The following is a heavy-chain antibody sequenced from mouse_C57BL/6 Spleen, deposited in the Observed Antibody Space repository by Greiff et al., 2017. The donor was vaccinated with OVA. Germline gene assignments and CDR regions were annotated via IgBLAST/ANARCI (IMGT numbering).Heavy chain of an antibody. D-gene: IGHD1-1*01. J-gene: IGHJ3*01. CDR2: IDPANGNT. V-gene: IGHV14-3*01. CDR1: GFNIKNTY. Sequence: EVQLQQSVAELVRPGASVKLSCTASGFNIKNTYMHWVKQRPEQGLEWIGRIDPANGNTKYAPKFQGKATITEDTSSNTAYLQLSSLTSEDTAIYYCASYYGSSYVGFAYWGQWTLVTVSA. CDR3: ASYYGSSYVGFAY.